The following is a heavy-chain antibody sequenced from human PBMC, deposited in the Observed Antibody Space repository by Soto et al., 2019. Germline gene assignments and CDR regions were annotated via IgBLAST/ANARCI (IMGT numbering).Heavy chain of an antibody. CDR1: GGSISSYY. Sequence: ASETLSLTCTVSGGSISSYYWSWIRQPPGKGLEWIGYIYYSGSTNYNPSLKSRVTISVDTSKNQFSLKLSSVTAADTAVYYCARTLFGRRIWLAPWGQGTLVTVSS. J-gene: IGHJ5*02. D-gene: IGHD3-10*02. CDR2: IYYSGST. V-gene: IGHV4-59*01. CDR3: ARTLFGRRIWLAP.